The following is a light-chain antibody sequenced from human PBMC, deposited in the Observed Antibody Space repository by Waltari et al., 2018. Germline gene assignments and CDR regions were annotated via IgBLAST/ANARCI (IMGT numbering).Light chain of an antibody. CDR3: QSADSITTFEV. J-gene: IGLJ3*02. Sequence: SFELTQPPSVSVSPEQPPTIPCPGEPFHNHNPYWYQQKAGQAPVLVIFKDTERPSGIPERFSGSSSGTVVTLTITGVRTEDEADYYCQSADSITTFEVFGGGTKLTVL. CDR1: PFHNHN. V-gene: IGLV3-25*03. CDR2: KDT.